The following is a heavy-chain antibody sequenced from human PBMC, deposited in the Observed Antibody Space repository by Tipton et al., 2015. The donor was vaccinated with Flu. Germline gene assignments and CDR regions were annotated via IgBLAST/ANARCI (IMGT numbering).Heavy chain of an antibody. CDR1: GFIFRNAW. CDR3: TTARPWGVASWQMGLDV. Sequence: VQLVQSGGGLVKPGGSLRLSCVASGFIFRNAWMSWVRQAPGKGLEWIGRSKNKVDGGTIDYAAPVKDRFTISRDDSKDTLYLQANSLKIEDTAVYYCTTARPWGVASWQMGLDVWGQGTTVTVSS. D-gene: IGHD3-10*01. V-gene: IGHV3-15*01. CDR2: SKNKVDGGTI. J-gene: IGHJ6*02.